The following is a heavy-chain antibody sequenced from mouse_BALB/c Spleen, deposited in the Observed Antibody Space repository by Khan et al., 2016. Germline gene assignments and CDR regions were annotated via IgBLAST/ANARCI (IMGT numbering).Heavy chain of an antibody. D-gene: IGHD1-1*01. CDR3: KVMTVVAHFDV. CDR2: IDPENGDT. CDR1: GFNIKDYY. J-gene: IGHJ1*01. Sequence: VRLQQSGAELVRSGASVKLSCTASGFNIKDYYMHWVKQRPEQGLEWIGWIDPENGDTEYVPKFQGKATMTADTSSNTAYLQLSSLTSEDTAVYYCKVMTVVAHFDVWGAGTTVTVSS. V-gene: IGHV14-4*02.